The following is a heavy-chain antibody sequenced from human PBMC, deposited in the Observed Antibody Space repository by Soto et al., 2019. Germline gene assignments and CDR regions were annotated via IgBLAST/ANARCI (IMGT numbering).Heavy chain of an antibody. D-gene: IGHD4-17*01. Sequence: GGSLRLSCAASGFTFSSYAMSWVRQAPGKGLEWVSAISGSGGSTYYADSVKGRFTISRDNSKNTLYLQMNSLRAEDTAVYYCAKTRFSTDSYNYGDYADYWGQGTLVTVSS. J-gene: IGHJ4*02. CDR3: AKTRFSTDSYNYGDYADY. CDR2: ISGSGGST. V-gene: IGHV3-23*01. CDR1: GFTFSSYA.